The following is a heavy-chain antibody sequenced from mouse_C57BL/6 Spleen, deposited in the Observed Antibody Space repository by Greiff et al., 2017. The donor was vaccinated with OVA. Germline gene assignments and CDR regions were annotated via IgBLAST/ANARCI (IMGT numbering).Heavy chain of an antibody. D-gene: IGHD2-4*01. Sequence: EVMLVESEGGLVQPGSSMKLSCTASGFTFSDYYMAWVRQVPEKGLEWVANINYDGSSTYYLDSLKSRFIISRDNAKNILYLQMSSLKSEDTATYYCARDNDYDEDCYAMDYWGQGTSVTVSS. J-gene: IGHJ4*01. CDR2: INYDGSST. CDR1: GFTFSDYY. CDR3: ARDNDYDEDCYAMDY. V-gene: IGHV5-16*01.